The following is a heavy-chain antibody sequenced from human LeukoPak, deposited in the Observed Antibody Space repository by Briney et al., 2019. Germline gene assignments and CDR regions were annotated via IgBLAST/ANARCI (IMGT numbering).Heavy chain of an antibody. CDR2: IYHSGST. Sequence: PSETLSLTCAVSGGSISSSNWWSWVRQPPGKGLEWIGEIYHSGSTYYNPSLKSRVTISVDTSKNQFSLKLSSVTAADTAVYYCAREFYDSSGYYPTRPDDAFDIWGQGTMVTVSS. CDR3: AREFYDSSGYYPTRPDDAFDI. J-gene: IGHJ3*02. D-gene: IGHD3-22*01. V-gene: IGHV4-4*02. CDR1: GGSISSSNW.